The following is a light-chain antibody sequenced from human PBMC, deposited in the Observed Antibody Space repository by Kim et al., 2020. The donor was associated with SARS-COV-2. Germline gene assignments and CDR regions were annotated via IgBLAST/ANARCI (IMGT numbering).Light chain of an antibody. Sequence: ATGERRVPSCRTRQRIDYRYIEWFQQKRGRAPRPHIYGAYDVATGPSSRFSGSGSGTDFTLTISRLDPEDFAAYFCLYCRISPWTFGRGTKVEIK. CDR3: LYCRISPWT. V-gene: IGKV3-20*01. J-gene: IGKJ1*01. CDR1: QRIDYRY. CDR2: GAY.